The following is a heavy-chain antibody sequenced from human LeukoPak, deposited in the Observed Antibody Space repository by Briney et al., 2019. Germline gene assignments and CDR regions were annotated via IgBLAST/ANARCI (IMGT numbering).Heavy chain of an antibody. D-gene: IGHD3-9*01. Sequence: GGSLRLSCAASGFTFSSYSMNWVRQAPGKGLEWVSSISSSSSTIYYADSVKGRFTISRDNAKNSLYLQMNSLRAEDTAVYYCARTGDILTASYWGQGTLVTVSS. CDR2: ISSSSSTI. CDR3: ARTGDILTASY. CDR1: GFTFSSYS. J-gene: IGHJ4*02. V-gene: IGHV3-48*01.